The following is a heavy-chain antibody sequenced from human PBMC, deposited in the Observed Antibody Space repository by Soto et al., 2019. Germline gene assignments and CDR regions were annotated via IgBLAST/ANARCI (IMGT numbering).Heavy chain of an antibody. D-gene: IGHD2-15*01. Sequence: GALRLSCTTSGFTFNTYGMHWVRQAPGKGLEWVAIIWYDGSNKYYADSVKGRFTISRDNSRNTLYLQMNSLRAEDTALYYCARADCTGAYCYSWPFNYGVDVWGQGTTVTVSS. V-gene: IGHV3-33*08. CDR2: IWYDGSNK. CDR1: GFTFNTYG. J-gene: IGHJ6*02. CDR3: ARADCTGAYCYSWPFNYGVDV.